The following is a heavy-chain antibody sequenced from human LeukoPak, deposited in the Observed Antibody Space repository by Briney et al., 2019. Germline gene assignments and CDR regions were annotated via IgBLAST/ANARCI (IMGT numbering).Heavy chain of an antibody. V-gene: IGHV1-2*02. CDR3: ARKRVGGDKTNAFHM. Sequence: ASVKGSCKGSGYTITGYFMQGVRQTPGQGLEWMGWIKANNDGSIYAQKIQGRVTMIRDTSIKTDYMGRSRLRSDDTAVYYCARKRVGGDKTNAFHMWGEAPMV. CDR1: GYTITGYF. CDR2: IKANNDGS. J-gene: IGHJ3*02. D-gene: IGHD2-21*01.